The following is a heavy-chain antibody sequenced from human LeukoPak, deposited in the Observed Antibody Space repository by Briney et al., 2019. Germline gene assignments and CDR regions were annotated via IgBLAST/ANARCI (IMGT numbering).Heavy chain of an antibody. CDR3: AKEGEPAAKYNWFDP. CDR2: ISGSGGST. Sequence: GGPLRLPCAPSGFPLSSYAMSGVRQAPGKGLEWVSPISGSGGSTYYADSVKGRFTISRDNSKNTLYLQMNSLRAEDTAVYYCAKEGEPAAKYNWFDPWGQGTLVTVSS. CDR1: GFPLSSYA. V-gene: IGHV3-23*01. J-gene: IGHJ5*02. D-gene: IGHD2-2*01.